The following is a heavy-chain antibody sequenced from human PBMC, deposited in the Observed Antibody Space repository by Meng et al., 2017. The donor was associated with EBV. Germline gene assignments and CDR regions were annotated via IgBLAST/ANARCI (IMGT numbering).Heavy chain of an antibody. V-gene: IGHV1-2*06. Sequence: QGRAVQAGAEVTKAGASLNAPCKASGYTFTGYYMHWVRQAPGQGREWMGRINPNSGGTNYAQKFQGRVTMTRDTSISTAYMEPSRLRSDDTAVYYCARVGIAVAGTGDYWGQGTLVTVSS. CDR3: ARVGIAVAGTGDY. J-gene: IGHJ4*02. CDR1: GYTFTGYY. CDR2: INPNSGGT. D-gene: IGHD6-19*01.